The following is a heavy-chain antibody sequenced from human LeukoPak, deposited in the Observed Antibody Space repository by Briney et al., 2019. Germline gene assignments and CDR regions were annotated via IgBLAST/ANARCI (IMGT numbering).Heavy chain of an antibody. CDR1: GFTFTSHW. CDR2: ISYDGSNK. J-gene: IGHJ4*02. CDR3: AKDPYYYDSSGLGYYFDY. D-gene: IGHD3-22*01. V-gene: IGHV3-30*18. Sequence: GGSLRLSCAAPGFTFTSHWMAWVRRAPGKGLEWVAVISYDGSNKYYADSVKGRFTISRDNSKNTLYLQMNSLRAEDTAVYYCAKDPYYYDSSGLGYYFDYWGQGTLVTVSS.